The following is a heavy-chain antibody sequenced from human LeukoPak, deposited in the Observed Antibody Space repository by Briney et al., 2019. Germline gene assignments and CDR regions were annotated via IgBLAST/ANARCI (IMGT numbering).Heavy chain of an antibody. CDR3: ARDWDYFDY. CDR2: ISYDGSNK. Sequence: TGGSLRLSCAASGFTFSGYAMHWVRQAPGKGLEWVAVISYDGSNKYYADSVKGRFTISRDNSKNTLYLQMNSLRAEDTAVYYCARDWDYFDYWGQGTLVTVSS. V-gene: IGHV3-30*04. CDR1: GFTFSGYA. D-gene: IGHD3-16*01. J-gene: IGHJ4*02.